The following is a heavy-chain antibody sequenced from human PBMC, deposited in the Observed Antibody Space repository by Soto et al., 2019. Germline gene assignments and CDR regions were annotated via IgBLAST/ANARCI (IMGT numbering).Heavy chain of an antibody. CDR1: GFTFSSYA. V-gene: IGHV3-30-3*01. J-gene: IGHJ6*02. CDR3: ASDPRTAMVTSRYYYGMDV. Sequence: GESLKISCAASGFTFSSYAMHWVRQAPGKGLEWVAVISYDGSNKYYADSVKGRFTISRDNSKNTLYLQMNSLRAEDTAVYYCASDPRTAMVTSRYYYGMDVWGQGTTVTVSS. CDR2: ISYDGSNK. D-gene: IGHD5-18*01.